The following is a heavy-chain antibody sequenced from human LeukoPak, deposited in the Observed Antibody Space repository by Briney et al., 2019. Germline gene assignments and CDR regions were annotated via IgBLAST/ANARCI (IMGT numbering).Heavy chain of an antibody. CDR3: AKKPTSGWYLTPPDY. CDR2: IIPSGTT. D-gene: IGHD6-19*01. V-gene: IGHV3-23*01. CDR1: GFTFRKLA. J-gene: IGHJ4*02. Sequence: GGSLRLSCAASGFTFRKLARNWVGQAPGKGRGWVSSIIPSGTTYDADSVKGRFTISRDNSKNTLYLQMNSLRAEDTAVYYCAKKPTSGWYLTPPDYWGPGTLVTVSS.